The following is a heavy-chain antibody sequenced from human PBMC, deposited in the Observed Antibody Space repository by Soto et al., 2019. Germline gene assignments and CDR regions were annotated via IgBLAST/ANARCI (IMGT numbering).Heavy chain of an antibody. Sequence: QVQLVESGGGVVQPGRSLRLSCAASGFTFSSYGMHWVRQAPGKGLEWVAVISYDGGNKYYADSVKGRFTISRDNSKNTLYLQMNSLRAEGTAVYYCAKGSNWNYRDYYYGRDVWGQGTTVTVSS. CDR1: GFTFSSYG. CDR2: ISYDGGNK. CDR3: AKGSNWNYRDYYYGRDV. D-gene: IGHD1-7*01. V-gene: IGHV3-30*18. J-gene: IGHJ6*02.